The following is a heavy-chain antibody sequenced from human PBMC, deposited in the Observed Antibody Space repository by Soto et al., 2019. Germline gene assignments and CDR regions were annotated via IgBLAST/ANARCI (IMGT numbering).Heavy chain of an antibody. V-gene: IGHV3-30*18. D-gene: IGHD3-22*01. CDR2: ISYDGSNK. J-gene: IGHJ5*02. CDR3: AKDRAYYDSSGYYNWFDP. CDR1: GFTFSSYG. Sequence: XGSLELPCAASGFTFSSYGMHWVRQAPGKGLEWVAVISYDGSNKYYADSVKGRFTISRDNSKNTLYLQMNSLRAEDTAVYYCAKDRAYYDSSGYYNWFDPWGQGTLVTVSS.